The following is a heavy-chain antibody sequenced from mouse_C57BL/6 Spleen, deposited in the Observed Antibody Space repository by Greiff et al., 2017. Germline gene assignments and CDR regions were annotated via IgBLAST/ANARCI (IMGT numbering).Heavy chain of an antibody. CDR1: GFTFSSYA. Sequence: EVKVVESGGGLVKPGGSLKLSCAASGFTFSSYAMSWVRQTPDKRLEWVATISDGGSDTYYPDNVKGRFTISRDNAKNNLYLQMSQLTSEDTAMYYCERDQGSTVVASRYFGVWGTGTTVTVAS. V-gene: IGHV5-4*01. CDR3: ERDQGSTVVASRYFGV. CDR2: ISDGGSDT. J-gene: IGHJ1*03. D-gene: IGHD1-1*01.